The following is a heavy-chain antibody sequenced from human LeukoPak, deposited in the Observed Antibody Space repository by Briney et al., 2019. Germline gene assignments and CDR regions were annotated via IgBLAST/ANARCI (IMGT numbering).Heavy chain of an antibody. CDR1: GGSISSYY. V-gene: IGHV4-59*01. Sequence: SETLSLTCTVSGGSISSYYWSWIRQPPGKGLEWIGYIYYSGSTNYNPSLKSRVTISVDTSKNQFSLKLSSVTAADTAVYYCARDNDSSGNDALDIWGQGTMVTVSS. J-gene: IGHJ3*02. CDR2: IYYSGST. D-gene: IGHD3-22*01. CDR3: ARDNDSSGNDALDI.